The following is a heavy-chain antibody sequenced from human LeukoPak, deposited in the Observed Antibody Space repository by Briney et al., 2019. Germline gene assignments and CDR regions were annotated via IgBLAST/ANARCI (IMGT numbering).Heavy chain of an antibody. CDR1: GVSISSYY. J-gene: IGHJ4*01. CDR2: IYYSGST. V-gene: IGHV4-59*01. CDR3: ARGSIVRRVMAVDY. Sequence: SETLSFTCTVSGVSISSYYWSWIRQPPGKGLEWVGNIYYSGSTNYNPSLKSRVTISVDTSNNQCSLTLSSVTAADTAVYYCARGSIVRRVMAVDYWGQGTLVTVSS. D-gene: IGHD3-10*01.